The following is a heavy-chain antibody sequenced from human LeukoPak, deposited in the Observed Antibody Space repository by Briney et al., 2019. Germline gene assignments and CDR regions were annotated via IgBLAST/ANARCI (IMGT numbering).Heavy chain of an antibody. Sequence: PGGSLRLSCAASGFTFSSYAMSWVRPAPGKGLEWVSAISGSGGSTYYADSVKGRFTISRDNSKNTLYLQMNSLRAEDTAVYYCAKAKAEYSGYDFDAFDIWGQGTMVTVSS. J-gene: IGHJ3*02. D-gene: IGHD5-12*01. CDR1: GFTFSSYA. CDR2: ISGSGGST. CDR3: AKAKAEYSGYDFDAFDI. V-gene: IGHV3-23*01.